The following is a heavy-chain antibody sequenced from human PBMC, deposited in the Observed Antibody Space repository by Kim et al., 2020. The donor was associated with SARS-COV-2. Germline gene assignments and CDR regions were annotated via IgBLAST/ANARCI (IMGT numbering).Heavy chain of an antibody. J-gene: IGHJ5*02. CDR3: AHRRSDTSGYLNWFAP. CDR2: IYWDDDK. CDR1: GFSLSTSGVG. Sequence: SGPTLVKPTQTLTLTCTFSGFSLSTSGVGVGWIRQPPGKALEWLALIYWDDDKRYSPSLRSRLTITKDTSKNQVVLTMTNMDPVDTATYYCAHRRSDTSGYLNWFAPGGQGTLVTVSS. V-gene: IGHV2-5*02. D-gene: IGHD3-22*01.